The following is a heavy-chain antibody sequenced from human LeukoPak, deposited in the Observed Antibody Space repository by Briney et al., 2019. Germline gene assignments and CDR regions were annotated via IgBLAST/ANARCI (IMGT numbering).Heavy chain of an antibody. J-gene: IGHJ4*02. CDR1: VGSFRGYY. V-gene: IGHV4-34*01. CDR3: TRWNCSGGSCYDY. D-gene: IGHD2-15*01. CDR2: IKHSGRT. Sequence: SETLSLTCAVYVGSFRGYYWSWIRQPPGKGLEWIGEIKHSGRTSYNPSLKSRVTISVDTSKNQFSLKLSSVTAADTAVYYCTRWNCSGGSCYDYWGQGTLVTVSS.